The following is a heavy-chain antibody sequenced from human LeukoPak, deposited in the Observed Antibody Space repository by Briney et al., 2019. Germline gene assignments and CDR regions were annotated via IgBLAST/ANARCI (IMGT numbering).Heavy chain of an antibody. J-gene: IGHJ3*01. V-gene: IGHV4-34*01. CDR2: INRSGST. Sequence: SETLSLTCAVYGGSFSDYYWSWIRQPPGKGLEWIGEINRSGSTNYNPSLKSRVIISVDTSKNQVSLKMSSVTAADTAVYYCARGAVLWGQGTMVTVSS. CDR1: GGSFSDYY. D-gene: IGHD6-6*01. CDR3: ARGAVL.